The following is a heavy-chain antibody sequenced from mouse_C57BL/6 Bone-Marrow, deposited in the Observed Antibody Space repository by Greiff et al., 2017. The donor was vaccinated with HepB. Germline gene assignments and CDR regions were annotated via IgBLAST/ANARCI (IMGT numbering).Heavy chain of an antibody. J-gene: IGHJ4*01. V-gene: IGHV1-55*01. CDR1: GYTFTSYW. CDR2: IYPGSGST. D-gene: IGHD1-1*01. CDR3: ARRGLDYGSSYDAMDY. Sequence: VQLQQPGAELVKPGASVKMSCKASGYTFTSYWITWVKQRPGQGLEWIGDIYPGSGSTNYNEKFKSKATLTVDTSSSTAYMQLSSLTSEDSAVYYCARRGLDYGSSYDAMDYWGQGTSVTVSS.